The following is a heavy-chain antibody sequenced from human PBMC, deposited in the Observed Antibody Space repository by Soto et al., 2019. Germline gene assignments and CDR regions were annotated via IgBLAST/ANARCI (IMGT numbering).Heavy chain of an antibody. D-gene: IGHD3-16*02. Sequence: QVQLVQSGAEVKKPGASVKVSCKVSGYTLTELSMHWVRQAPGKGLEWMGGFDPEDGETIYSQKFKGSVTLTEDTSTDTAYIELSSLRSEDTAVYYCAISYRYTGTMTSFDYWGQGTLVTVSS. CDR1: GYTLTELS. CDR2: FDPEDGET. V-gene: IGHV1-24*01. CDR3: AISYRYTGTMTSFDY. J-gene: IGHJ4*02.